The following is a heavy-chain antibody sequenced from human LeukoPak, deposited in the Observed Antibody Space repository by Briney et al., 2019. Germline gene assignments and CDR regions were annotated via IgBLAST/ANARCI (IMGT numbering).Heavy chain of an antibody. D-gene: IGHD1-1*01. CDR1: GFTFSSYW. CDR2: INSDGSST. J-gene: IGHJ4*02. CDR3: ANTRVNGTGTTLYFDY. V-gene: IGHV3-74*01. Sequence: GGSLRLSCAASGFTFSSYWMDWVRQAPGKGLVWISRINSDGSSTSYADSVKGRFTISRDNAKNTLYLQMNSLRAEDTAVYYCANTRVNGTGTTLYFDYWGQGTLVTVSS.